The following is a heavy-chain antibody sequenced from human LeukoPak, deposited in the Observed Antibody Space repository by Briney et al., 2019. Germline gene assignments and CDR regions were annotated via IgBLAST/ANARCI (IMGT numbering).Heavy chain of an antibody. CDR2: SDPEDGET. Sequence: ASVKVSCKVSGYTLTELSMHWVRQAPGKGLEWMGGSDPEDGETIYAQKFQGRVTMTEDTSTDTAYMELSSLRSEDTAVYYCATDHSTMVRGVSLRYGMDVWGQGTTVTVSS. J-gene: IGHJ6*02. CDR1: GYTLTELS. D-gene: IGHD3-10*01. CDR3: ATDHSTMVRGVSLRYGMDV. V-gene: IGHV1-24*01.